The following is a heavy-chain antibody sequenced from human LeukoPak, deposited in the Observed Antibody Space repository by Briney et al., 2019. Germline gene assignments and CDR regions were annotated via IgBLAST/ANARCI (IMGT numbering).Heavy chain of an antibody. CDR3: ARRGSYSAEYFQH. CDR2: ISSSGGST. D-gene: IGHD1-26*01. Sequence: GGSLRLSCAASGFSFSSYTMHWVRQAPGKGLEYVSAISSSGGSTYYVNSVKGRFTISRDNSKNTLYLQMGSLRAGDMAVYYCARRGSYSAEYFQHWGQGTLVTVSS. V-gene: IGHV3-64*01. J-gene: IGHJ1*01. CDR1: GFSFSSYT.